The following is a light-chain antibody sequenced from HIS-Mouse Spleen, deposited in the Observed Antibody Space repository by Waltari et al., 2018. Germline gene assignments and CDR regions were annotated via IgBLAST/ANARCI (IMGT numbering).Light chain of an antibody. Sequence: SYELTQPPSVSVSPGQTARNTCSGAALPKTYSYWYQQKSGQAPVLVIYEDSKRPPGIPERFSGSSSGTMATLTISGAQVEDEADYYCYSTDSSGNHRVFGGGTKLTVL. J-gene: IGLJ2*01. CDR3: YSTDSSGNHRV. CDR2: EDS. V-gene: IGLV3-10*01. CDR1: ALPKTY.